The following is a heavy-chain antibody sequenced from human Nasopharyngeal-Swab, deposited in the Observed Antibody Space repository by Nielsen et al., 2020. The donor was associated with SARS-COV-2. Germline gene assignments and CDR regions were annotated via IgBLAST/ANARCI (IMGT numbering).Heavy chain of an antibody. J-gene: IGHJ3*02. CDR3: ARSLGSGWFDAFDI. CDR2: ISGSGGST. V-gene: IGHV3-23*01. CDR1: GFTFSSYA. Sequence: GESLKISCAASGFTFSSYAMSWVRQAPGKGLEWVSAISGSGGSTYYADSVKGRFTISRDTSKNTLYLQMNSLRAEDTAVYYCARSLGSGWFDAFDIWGQGTMVTVSS. D-gene: IGHD6-19*01.